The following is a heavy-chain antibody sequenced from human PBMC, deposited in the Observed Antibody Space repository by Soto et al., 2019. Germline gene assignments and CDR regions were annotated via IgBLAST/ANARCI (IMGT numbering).Heavy chain of an antibody. CDR1: GYAFTTYW. CDR3: TRAYYYDTSGFLRPRFDS. J-gene: IGHJ5*01. D-gene: IGHD3-22*01. V-gene: IGHV5-51*01. Sequence: EVQLVQSGAEVKKPGESLKISCKGSGYAFTTYWIGWVRQMPGKGLEWMGVIYPDDSDTRYSPSFQGQVTVSVDRSXXTXXLQWSSLKASDTAMYYCTRAYYYDTSGFLRPRFDSWGQGTLVTVSS. CDR2: IYPDDSDT.